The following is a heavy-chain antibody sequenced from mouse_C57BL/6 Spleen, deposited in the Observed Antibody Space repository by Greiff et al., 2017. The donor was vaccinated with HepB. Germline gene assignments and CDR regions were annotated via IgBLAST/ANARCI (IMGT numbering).Heavy chain of an antibody. J-gene: IGHJ4*01. V-gene: IGHV3-8*01. Sequence: EVMLVESGPGLAKPSQPLSLTCSVTGYSITSDYWNWIRKFPGNKLVYMGYISYSGSTYYNPSLKSRISITRDTSKNQYYLQLNSVTTEDTATYYCARFITSYYYAMDYWGQGTSVTVSS. CDR1: GYSITSDY. CDR2: ISYSGST. CDR3: ARFITSYYYAMDY. D-gene: IGHD1-1*01.